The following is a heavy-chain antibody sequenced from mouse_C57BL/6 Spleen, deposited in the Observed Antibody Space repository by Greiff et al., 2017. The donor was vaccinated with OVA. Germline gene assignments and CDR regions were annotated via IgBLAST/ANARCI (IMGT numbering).Heavy chain of an antibody. D-gene: IGHD1-1*01. CDR2: IDPSDSYT. CDR3: ARAHYYGSSYWAMDY. V-gene: IGHV1-50*01. Sequence: QVQLKQPGAELVKPGASVKLSCKASGYTFTSYWMQWVKQRPGQGLEWIGEIDPSDSYTNYNQKFKGKATLTVDTSSSTAYMQLSSLTSEDSAVYYCARAHYYGSSYWAMDYWGQGTSVTVSS. J-gene: IGHJ4*01. CDR1: GYTFTSYW.